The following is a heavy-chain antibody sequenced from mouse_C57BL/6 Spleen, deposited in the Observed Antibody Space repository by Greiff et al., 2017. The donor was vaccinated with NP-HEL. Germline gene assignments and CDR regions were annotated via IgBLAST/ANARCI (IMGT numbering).Heavy chain of an antibody. CDR2: INPNNGGT. CDR3: ATIPAY. Sequence: EVQLQQSGPELVKPGASVKISCKASGYTFTDYYMNWVKQSHGKSLEWIGDINPNNGGTSYNQKFKGKATLTVDKSSSTAYMELRSLTSEDSAVYYCATIPAYWGQGTLVTVSA. V-gene: IGHV1-26*01. CDR1: GYTFTDYY. J-gene: IGHJ3*01.